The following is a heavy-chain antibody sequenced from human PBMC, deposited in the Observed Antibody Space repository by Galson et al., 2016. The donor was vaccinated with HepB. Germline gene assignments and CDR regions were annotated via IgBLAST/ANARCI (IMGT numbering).Heavy chain of an antibody. CDR1: GGSVSSSTHY. D-gene: IGHD1-1*01. CDR3: ARHAGTSYENYYMDV. V-gene: IGHV4-39*01. J-gene: IGHJ6*03. Sequence: LSLTCTVSGGSVSSSTHYWAWIRQPPGKGLEYIGSIYYAGTTYYKPSLMSRATISVDRSKSQFSLKLNSVTAADTAVYYCARHAGTSYENYYMDVWGKGATVMVSS. CDR2: IYYAGTT.